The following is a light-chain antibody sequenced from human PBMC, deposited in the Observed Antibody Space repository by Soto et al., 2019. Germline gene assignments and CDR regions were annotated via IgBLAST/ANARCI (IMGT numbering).Light chain of an antibody. Sequence: DIVLTQSPGTLSLSPGERATLSCRASQNIGSSYLAWYQQKPGQAPRLLIFAASTRATGIPDRFSGSGSGTDFTLTIRRLEPEDSAVYYCQQYVSSRTFGQGTKVEIK. CDR2: AAS. V-gene: IGKV3-20*01. CDR3: QQYVSSRT. CDR1: QNIGSSY. J-gene: IGKJ1*01.